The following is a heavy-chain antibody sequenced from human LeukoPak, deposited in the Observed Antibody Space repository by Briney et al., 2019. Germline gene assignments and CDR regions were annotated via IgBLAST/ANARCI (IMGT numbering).Heavy chain of an antibody. CDR2: ISGSGGST. J-gene: IGHJ4*02. Sequence: GGSLRLSCAASGFSFSFSNMNWVRQAPGKGLEWVSAISGSGGSTYYADSVKGRFTISRDNSKNTLYLQMNSLRAEDTAVYYCAKDPAASGYGLCDYWGQGTLVTVSS. CDR3: AKDPAASGYGLCDY. CDR1: GFSFSFSN. D-gene: IGHD5-12*01. V-gene: IGHV3-23*01.